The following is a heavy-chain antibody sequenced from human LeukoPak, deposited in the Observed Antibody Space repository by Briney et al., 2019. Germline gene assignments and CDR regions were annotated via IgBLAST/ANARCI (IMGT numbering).Heavy chain of an antibody. Sequence: RASVKVSCKASGYTFTGYYMHWVRQALGQGLEWMGWINPNSGGTNYAQKFQGRVTMTRDTSISTAYMELSRLRSDDTAVYYCARGSHCSGGSCYPGYWGQGTLVTVSS. CDR3: ARGSHCSGGSCYPGY. CDR2: INPNSGGT. V-gene: IGHV1-2*02. D-gene: IGHD2-15*01. J-gene: IGHJ4*02. CDR1: GYTFTGYY.